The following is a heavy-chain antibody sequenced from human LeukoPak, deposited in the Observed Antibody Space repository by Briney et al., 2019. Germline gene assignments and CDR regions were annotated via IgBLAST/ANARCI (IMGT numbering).Heavy chain of an antibody. V-gene: IGHV3-48*03. J-gene: IGHJ4*02. Sequence: PGGSLRLSCAASGFTFSSCQMNWVRQAPGKGLEWVSYISGSGSTKYYADSVKGRFTISRDNAKDSLFLQMNSLRAEDTAVYYCARDYDYYDSSGYYDYWGQGTLVTVSS. CDR3: ARDYDYYDSSGYYDY. D-gene: IGHD3-22*01. CDR1: GFTFSSCQ. CDR2: ISGSGSTK.